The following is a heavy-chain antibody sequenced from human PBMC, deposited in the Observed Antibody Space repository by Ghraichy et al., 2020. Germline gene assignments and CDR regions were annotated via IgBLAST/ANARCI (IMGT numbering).Heavy chain of an antibody. CDR3: AKDSGISTTNQFYYYYGMDV. J-gene: IGHJ6*02. D-gene: IGHD1-1*01. V-gene: IGHV3-30*02. Sequence: LSLTCAASGFTFSSYGMHWVRQAPGKGLEWVAFIRYDGSNKYYADSVKGRFTISRDNSKNTLYLQMNSLRAEDTAVYYCAKDSGISTTNQFYYYYGMDVWGQGTTVTVSS. CDR2: IRYDGSNK. CDR1: GFTFSSYG.